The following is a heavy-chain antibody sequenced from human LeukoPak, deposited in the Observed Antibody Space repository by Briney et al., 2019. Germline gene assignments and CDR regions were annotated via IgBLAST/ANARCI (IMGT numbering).Heavy chain of an antibody. V-gene: IGHV3-30*02. J-gene: IGHJ4*02. CDR3: AKDHRVYDNSASLDS. Sequence: PGGSLRLSCAASGFTFSNYGMYWVRQAPGKGLEWVTFIPFDGSNKYYADSVKGRFTISRDNSKNTLYLQMNSLRAEDTAVYYCAKDHRVYDNSASLDSWGQGTLVTVSS. CDR2: IPFDGSNK. CDR1: GFTFSNYG. D-gene: IGHD3-22*01.